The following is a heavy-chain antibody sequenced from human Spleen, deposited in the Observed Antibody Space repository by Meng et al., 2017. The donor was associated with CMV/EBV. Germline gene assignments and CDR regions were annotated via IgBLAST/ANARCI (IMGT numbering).Heavy chain of an antibody. CDR3: ARRCRSTSCSQGSFDY. CDR2: IYYNGGT. CDR1: GSISSGVYY. Sequence: GSISSGVYYWNWIRQHPGKGLRWVGYIYYNGGTYYNPSLKSRVIISVDTSKNQFSLNLSSVTAADTAVYYCARRCRSTSCSQGSFDYWGQGTLVTVSS. D-gene: IGHD2-2*01. J-gene: IGHJ4*02. V-gene: IGHV4-31*02.